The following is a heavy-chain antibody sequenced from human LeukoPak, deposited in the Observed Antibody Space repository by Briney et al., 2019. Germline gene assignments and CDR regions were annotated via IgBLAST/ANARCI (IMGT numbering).Heavy chain of an antibody. CDR2: ISSSSSYI. D-gene: IGHD2-15*01. J-gene: IGHJ4*02. V-gene: IGHV3-21*01. Sequence: PGGSLRLSCAASGFTFSSYSMNWVRQAPGKGLEWVSSISSSSSYIYYADSVKGRFTISRDNAKNSLYLQMNSLRAEDTAVYYCAREEGYCSGGSCCPDYWGQGTLVTVSS. CDR1: GFTFSSYS. CDR3: AREEGYCSGGSCCPDY.